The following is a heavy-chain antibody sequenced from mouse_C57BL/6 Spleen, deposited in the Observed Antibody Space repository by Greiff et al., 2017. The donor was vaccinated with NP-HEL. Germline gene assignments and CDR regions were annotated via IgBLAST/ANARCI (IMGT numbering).Heavy chain of an antibody. J-gene: IGHJ3*01. CDR1: GYTFTSYW. CDR2: IDPSDSET. Sequence: VKLMEPGAELVRPGSSVKLSCKASGYTFTSYWMHWVKQRPIQGLEWIGNIDPSDSETHYNQKFKDKATLTVDKSSSTAYMQLSSLTSEDSAVYYCARWYDGSFAYWGQGTLVTVSA. D-gene: IGHD2-3*01. CDR3: ARWYDGSFAY. V-gene: IGHV1-52*01.